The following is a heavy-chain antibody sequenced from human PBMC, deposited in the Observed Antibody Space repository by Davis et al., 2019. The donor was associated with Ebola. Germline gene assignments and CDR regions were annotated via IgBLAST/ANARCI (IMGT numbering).Heavy chain of an antibody. CDR2: IRSKANSYAP. D-gene: IGHD3-10*02. CDR1: GFTFSGSA. CDR3: ICSQQPFDY. Sequence: PGGSLTHSCAPSGFTFSGSAMHWVRQASGKGLEWVGRIRSKANSYAPAYAASVKGRFTISRDDSKNTAYLQMNSLKTEDTAVYYCICSQQPFDYWGQGTLVTVSS. J-gene: IGHJ4*02. V-gene: IGHV3-73*01.